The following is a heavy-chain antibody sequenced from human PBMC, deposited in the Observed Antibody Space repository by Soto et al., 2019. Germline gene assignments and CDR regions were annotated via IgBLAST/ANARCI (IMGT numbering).Heavy chain of an antibody. CDR2: IWYDGSNE. CDR1: GFSFMRQG. Sequence: QVQLVESGGGVVQPGRSLRLSCAASGFSFMRQGMSWVRQAPGQGLEWVSIIWYDGSNEYYVDSVKGRFTISIDSYKNTLYLQMNSLRAEDTAVYYCARVNQSYSSRVRLYFFDLWGQGALVTVSS. D-gene: IGHD3-10*01. J-gene: IGHJ4*02. CDR3: ARVNQSYSSRVRLYFFDL. V-gene: IGHV3-33*01.